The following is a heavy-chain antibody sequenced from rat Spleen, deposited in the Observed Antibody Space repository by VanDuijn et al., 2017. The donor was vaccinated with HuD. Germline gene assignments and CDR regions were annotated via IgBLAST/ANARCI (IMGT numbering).Heavy chain of an antibody. Sequence: EVQLQESGPGLVKPSQSLSLTCSVPGYSITSSYRWNWIRKFPGNKLEWMGYINSAGSTNYNPSLKSRISITRDTSKNQFFLQVNSVTTEDTATYYCAKTTVAYYYIMDAWGQGASVTVSS. CDR1: GYSITSSYR. CDR2: INSAGST. CDR3: AKTTVAYYYIMDA. J-gene: IGHJ4*01. D-gene: IGHD1-3*01. V-gene: IGHV3-3*01.